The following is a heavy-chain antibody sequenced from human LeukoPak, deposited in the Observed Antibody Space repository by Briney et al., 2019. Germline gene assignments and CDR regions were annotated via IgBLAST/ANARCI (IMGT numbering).Heavy chain of an antibody. CDR2: IIPIFGTA. CDR1: GGTFSSYA. Sequence: SVKVSCKASGGTFSSYAISWVRQAPGQGLEWMGGIIPIFGTANYAQKFQGRVTITADESTSTAYMELSSLRSEDTAVYYCAVYGSGSYYSYYFDYWGQGTLVTVSS. CDR3: AVYGSGSYYSYYFDY. J-gene: IGHJ4*02. D-gene: IGHD3-10*01. V-gene: IGHV1-69*13.